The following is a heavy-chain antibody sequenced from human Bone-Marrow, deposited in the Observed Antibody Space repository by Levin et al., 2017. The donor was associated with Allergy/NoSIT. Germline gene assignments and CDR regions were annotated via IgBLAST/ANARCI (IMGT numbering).Heavy chain of an antibody. Sequence: QPGGSLRLSCTASGFSFNPNAMNWVRQAPGKGLEWISYISPPGDSVSYADSVKGRFTISRDKAMGSLYLQMNNLSPDDSAVYYCARKFYNKLDIWGQGTLVTVSS. V-gene: IGHV3-48*01. CDR2: ISPPGDSV. J-gene: IGHJ4*02. D-gene: IGHD1-1*01. CDR3: ARKFYNKLDI. CDR1: GFSFNPNA.